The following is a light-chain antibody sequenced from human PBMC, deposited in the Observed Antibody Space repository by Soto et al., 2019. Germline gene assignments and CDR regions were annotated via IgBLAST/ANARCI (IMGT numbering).Light chain of an antibody. J-gene: IGKJ3*01. CDR1: QSVSSSY. CDR2: GAS. CDR3: QRYGSSPVT. V-gene: IGKV3-20*01. Sequence: EIVLTQSPGTLSLSPGERATLSCRASQSVSSSYLAWYQQKPGQAPRLLIYGASSRATGIPDRFSGSVSGTAFTLTISRLEPEDFAVYYCQRYGSSPVTFGPGTKVDIQ.